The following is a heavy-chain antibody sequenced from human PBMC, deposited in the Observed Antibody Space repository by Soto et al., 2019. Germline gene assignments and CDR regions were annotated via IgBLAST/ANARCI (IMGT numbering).Heavy chain of an antibody. Sequence: QVHLVQSGVEVKKPGASVKVSCKASGYSFSTYGISWVRQAPGQGLEWMGWISGLNGNTNYAQNLQGRVTMTTHTSTSRAYMELRSLGFDDTAIYYCARYLFGAAGAGYLDYWGQGTLVGVSS. D-gene: IGHD6-13*01. V-gene: IGHV1-18*01. CDR3: ARYLFGAAGAGYLDY. CDR1: GYSFSTYG. CDR2: ISGLNGNT. J-gene: IGHJ4*02.